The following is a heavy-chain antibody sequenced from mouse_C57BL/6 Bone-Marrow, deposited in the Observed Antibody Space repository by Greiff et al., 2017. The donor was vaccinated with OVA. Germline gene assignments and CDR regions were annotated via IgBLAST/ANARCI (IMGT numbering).Heavy chain of an antibody. J-gene: IGHJ2*01. Sequence: QVQLHQSGAELVKPGASVKMSCKASGYTFTTYPIEWMKQNHGKSLEWIGNFHPYNDDTKYNEKFKGKATLTVEKSSSTVYLELSRLTSDDSAVYYCAIYDYDRYYFDYWGQGTTLTVSS. D-gene: IGHD2-4*01. CDR1: GYTFTTYP. V-gene: IGHV1-47*01. CDR2: FHPYNDDT. CDR3: AIYDYDRYYFDY.